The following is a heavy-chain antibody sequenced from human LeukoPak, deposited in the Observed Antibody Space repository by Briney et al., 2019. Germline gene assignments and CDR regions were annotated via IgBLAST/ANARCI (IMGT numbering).Heavy chain of an antibody. CDR3: AKDAYSSRWTPNMDV. CDR2: IGGGGGNT. V-gene: IGHV3-23*01. Sequence: GGSLRLSCAASGFTFSSYVMGWVRQAPGKGLEWVSVIGGGGGNTDHADSVKGRFTISRDNSKNTLYLQMNSLRAEDTAVYYCAKDAYSSRWTPNMDVWGKGTTVTVSS. J-gene: IGHJ6*03. CDR1: GFTFSSYV. D-gene: IGHD6-13*01.